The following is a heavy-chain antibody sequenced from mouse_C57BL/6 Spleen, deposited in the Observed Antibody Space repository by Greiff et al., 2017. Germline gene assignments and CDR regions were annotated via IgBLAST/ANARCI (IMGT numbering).Heavy chain of an antibody. CDR1: GYTFTDYE. CDR2: IDPETGGT. V-gene: IGHV1-15*01. J-gene: IGHJ3*01. Sequence: QVQLQQSGAELVRPGASVTLSCKASGYTFTDYEMHWVKQTPVHGLEWIGAIDPETGGTAYNQKCKGKAILTADKSSSTAYMELRSLTSEDSAVYYCTGVEFAYWGQGTLVTVSA. CDR3: TGVEFAY.